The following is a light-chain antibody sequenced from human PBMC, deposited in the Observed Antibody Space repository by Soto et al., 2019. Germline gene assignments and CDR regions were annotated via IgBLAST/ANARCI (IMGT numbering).Light chain of an antibody. Sequence: EIVMTQSPATLSVSPGERVTLSCRARQSVGSNLAWYQQKPGQAPRLLISDASSRATGIPDRFSGSGSGTDFTLTISRLEPEDFAVYYCQQYGSSPRTFGQGTKVDI. CDR2: DAS. J-gene: IGKJ1*01. CDR3: QQYGSSPRT. CDR1: QSVGSN. V-gene: IGKV3-20*01.